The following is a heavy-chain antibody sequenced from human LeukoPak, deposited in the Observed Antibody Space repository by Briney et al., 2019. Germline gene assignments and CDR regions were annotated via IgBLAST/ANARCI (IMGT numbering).Heavy chain of an antibody. CDR1: GGSISSYY. CDR3: ARTTTYYYYYMDV. CDR2: IYYSGST. V-gene: IGHV4-59*01. Sequence: SETLSLTCTVSGGSISSYYWSWIRQPPGKGLEWIGYIYYSGSTNYNPSLKSRVTISVDTSKNQFSLKLSSVTAADTAVYYCARTTTYYYYYMDVWGKGTTVTISS. J-gene: IGHJ6*03. D-gene: IGHD4-17*01.